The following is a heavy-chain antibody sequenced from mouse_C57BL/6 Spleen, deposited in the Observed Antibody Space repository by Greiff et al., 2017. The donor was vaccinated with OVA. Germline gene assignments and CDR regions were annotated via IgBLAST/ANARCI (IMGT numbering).Heavy chain of an antibody. CDR1: GYTFTSYT. J-gene: IGHJ2*01. D-gene: IGHD1-1*01. CDR3: ARSMMITTVVATYDY. Sequence: QVQLQQSGAELARPGASVKMSCKASGYTFTSYTMHWVKQRPGQGLEWIGYINPSSGYTKYNQKFKDKATLTADKSSSTAYMQLSSLTSEDSAVYYCARSMMITTVVATYDYWGQGTTLTVSS. V-gene: IGHV1-4*01. CDR2: INPSSGYT.